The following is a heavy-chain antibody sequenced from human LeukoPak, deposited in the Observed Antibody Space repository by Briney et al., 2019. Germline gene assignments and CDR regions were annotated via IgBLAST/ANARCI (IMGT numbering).Heavy chain of an antibody. CDR2: ISSNGGST. Sequence: GGSLRLSCAASGFTFSSYAMHWVRQAPGKGLEYVSAISSNGGSTYYANSVKGRFTISGDNSKNTLYLQMGSLRAEDMAVYYCARGPYYYYYMDVWGKGTTVTVSS. V-gene: IGHV3-64*01. CDR1: GFTFSSYA. CDR3: ARGPYYYYYMDV. J-gene: IGHJ6*03.